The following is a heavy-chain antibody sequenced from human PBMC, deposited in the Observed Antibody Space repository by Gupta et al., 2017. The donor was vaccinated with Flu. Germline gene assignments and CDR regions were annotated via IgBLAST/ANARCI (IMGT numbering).Heavy chain of an antibody. CDR2: IGSSDSYI. V-gene: IGHV3-21*01. D-gene: IGHD6-19*01. J-gene: IGHJ6*02. Sequence: HQAPGKALEWVSSIGSSDSYIFYADLVKGRFTISRDNAKNSLFLQMNNLRAEDTAIYYCARVAVSSMALWGQGTTVTVSS. CDR3: ARVAVSSMAL.